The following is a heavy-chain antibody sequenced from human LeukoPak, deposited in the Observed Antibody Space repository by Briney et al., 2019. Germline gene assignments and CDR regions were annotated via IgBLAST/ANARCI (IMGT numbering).Heavy chain of an antibody. Sequence: GGSLRLSCAAPGFTVSSNYMSWVRQAPGKGLEWVSVIYSGGSTYYADSVKGRFTISRDNSKNTLYLQMNSLRAEDTAVYYCASPKFYDFWSGYPDNQDYWGQGTLVTVSS. J-gene: IGHJ4*02. CDR2: IYSGGST. CDR3: ASPKFYDFWSGYPDNQDY. V-gene: IGHV3-66*02. D-gene: IGHD3-3*01. CDR1: GFTVSSNY.